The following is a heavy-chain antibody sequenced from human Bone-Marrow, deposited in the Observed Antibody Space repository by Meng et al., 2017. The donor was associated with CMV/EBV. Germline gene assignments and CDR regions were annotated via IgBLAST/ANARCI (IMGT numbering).Heavy chain of an antibody. CDR3: VKNYRWSKYAG. CDR2: INPDGSTT. D-gene: IGHD2-15*01. Sequence: GESLKISCAASAFTFSTYWMDWVRQVPGKGLAWVSHINPDGSTTNYADSVRGRFTISRDNAKNTLYLQMNNLRPEDTAVYYGVKNYRWSKYAGWGQGTLVAVSS. CDR1: AFTFSTYW. J-gene: IGHJ4*02. V-gene: IGHV3-74*01.